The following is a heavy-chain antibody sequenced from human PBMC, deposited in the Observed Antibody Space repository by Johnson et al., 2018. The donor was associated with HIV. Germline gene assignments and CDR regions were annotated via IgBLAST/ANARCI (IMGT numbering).Heavy chain of an antibody. J-gene: IGHJ3*02. CDR2: IYSGGST. V-gene: IGHV3-66*03. CDR1: GFTVSSNY. CDR3: ARAEDYTGGAFDI. D-gene: IGHD2-2*02. Sequence: EQLVESGGGLIQPGGSLRLSCAASGFTVSSNYMSWVRQAPGKGLEWVSVIYSGGSTYYADSVKGRFTISRDNSKNTLYLQMNSLRAEDTAVYYCARAEDYTGGAFDIWGQGTMVTVSS.